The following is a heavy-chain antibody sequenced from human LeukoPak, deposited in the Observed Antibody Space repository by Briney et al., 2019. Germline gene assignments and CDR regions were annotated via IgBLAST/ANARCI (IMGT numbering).Heavy chain of an antibody. V-gene: IGHV4-39*01. J-gene: IGHJ4*02. CDR3: ARGIAVAGSDY. D-gene: IGHD6-19*01. CDR1: GGSISSSSYY. Sequence: SETLSLTCTVSGGSISSSSYYWGWIRQPPGKGLEWIGSIYYSGSTYYNPSLKSRVTISVDTSRNQFSLKLSSVTAADTAVYYCARGIAVAGSDYWGQGTLVTVSS. CDR2: IYYSGST.